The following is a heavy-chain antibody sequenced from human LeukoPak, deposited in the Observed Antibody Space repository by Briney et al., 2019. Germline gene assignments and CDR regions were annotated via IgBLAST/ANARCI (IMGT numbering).Heavy chain of an antibody. CDR3: ARVHYDSSGYYYLSYYYYYMDV. D-gene: IGHD3-22*01. V-gene: IGHV1-18*01. CDR2: ISAYNGNT. J-gene: IGHJ6*03. CDR1: GYTFTSYG. Sequence: ASVKVSCKASGYTFTSYGISWVRQAPGRGLEWMGWISAYNGNTNYAQKLQGRVTMTTDTSTSTAYMELRSLRSDDTAVYYCARVHYDSSGYYYLSYYYYYMDVWGKGTTVTVSS.